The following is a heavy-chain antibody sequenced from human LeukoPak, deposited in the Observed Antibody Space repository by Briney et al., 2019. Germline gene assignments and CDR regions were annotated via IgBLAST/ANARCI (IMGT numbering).Heavy chain of an antibody. CDR1: GYTFTSYG. J-gene: IGHJ4*02. CDR2: ISAYNGNT. V-gene: IGHV1-18*01. Sequence: ASVKVSCKASGYTFTSYGISWVRQAPGQGLEWMGWISAYNGNTNYAQQFQGRVTITADNSTSTVYMELSSLRSEDTAMYYCARVAYYYDGSGYQFDDWGQGTLVTVSS. D-gene: IGHD3-22*01. CDR3: ARVAYYYDGSGYQFDD.